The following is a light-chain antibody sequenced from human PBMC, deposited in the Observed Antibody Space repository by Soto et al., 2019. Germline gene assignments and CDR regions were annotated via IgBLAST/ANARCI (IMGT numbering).Light chain of an antibody. Sequence: QSVLTQPPSVSAAPGQKVTISCSGSSSNIGNNYVSWYQQLPGTAPKLLIYDNNKRPSGIPDRFSGSKSGTSATLGITGLQTGDEADYYCGTWDSSLSAEYVFGTGSEVTVL. CDR3: GTWDSSLSAEYV. CDR2: DNN. V-gene: IGLV1-51*01. J-gene: IGLJ1*01. CDR1: SSNIGNNY.